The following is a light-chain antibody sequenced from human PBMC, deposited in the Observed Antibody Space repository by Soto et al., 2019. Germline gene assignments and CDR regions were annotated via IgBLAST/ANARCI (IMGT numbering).Light chain of an antibody. J-gene: IGKJ2*01. Sequence: EIELTQSPATLSLSPGEGATHSCRASQSVSSYLAWYQQKPGQAPRLLIYDASNRATGIPARFSGSGSGTDFTLTISSLEPEDFAVYYCQQRSNWPPEYTFGQGTQLEIK. CDR2: DAS. V-gene: IGKV3-11*01. CDR3: QQRSNWPPEYT. CDR1: QSVSSY.